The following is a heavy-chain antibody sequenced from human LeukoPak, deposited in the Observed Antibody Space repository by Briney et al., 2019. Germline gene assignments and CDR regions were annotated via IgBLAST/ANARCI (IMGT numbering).Heavy chain of an antibody. V-gene: IGHV3-11*01. CDR1: GFTFSNYA. J-gene: IGHJ4*02. CDR3: ARDQYLDY. Sequence: GGSLRLSCAVSGFTFSNYALSWLRQAPGKGLEWVSSISRGGNSIYYADSVKGRFTISRDNAKNSLYLQMNSLRAEDTAVYYCARDQYLDYRGQGTLVTVSS. CDR2: ISRGGNSI.